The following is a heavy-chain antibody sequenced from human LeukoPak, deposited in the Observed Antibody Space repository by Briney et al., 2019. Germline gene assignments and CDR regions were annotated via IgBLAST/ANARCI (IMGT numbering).Heavy chain of an antibody. CDR2: IYSGGST. J-gene: IGHJ6*02. V-gene: IGHV3-66*01. CDR1: GFTVSSNY. CDR3: ARGGSPWYYYYGMDV. Sequence: PGGSLRLSCAASGFTVSSNYMSWVRQAPGKGLEWVSVIYSGGSTYYADSVKGRFTISGDNSKNTLYLQMNSLRAEDTAVYYCARGGSPWYYYYGMDVWGQGTTVTVSS. D-gene: IGHD3-10*01.